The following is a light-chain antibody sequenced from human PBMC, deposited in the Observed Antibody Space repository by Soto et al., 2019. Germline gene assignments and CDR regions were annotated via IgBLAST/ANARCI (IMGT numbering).Light chain of an antibody. CDR2: WAS. CDR3: QQYVSVPLT. Sequence: DIVMTLSPESLSVSLGERATINCKSSQSVVYSSTNENYLAWYQQKPGQSPKLLISWASTRESGVPDRFTGGGSGTEFTLTITSLQPEDVAIYYCQQYVSVPLTFGGGTKLEIK. J-gene: IGKJ4*02. V-gene: IGKV4-1*01. CDR1: QSVVYSSTNENY.